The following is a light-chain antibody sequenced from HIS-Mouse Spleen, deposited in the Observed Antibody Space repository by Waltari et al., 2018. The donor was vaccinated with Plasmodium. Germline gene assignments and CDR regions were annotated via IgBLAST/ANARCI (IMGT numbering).Light chain of an antibody. J-gene: IGKJ1*01. CDR2: KGS. CDR1: QSISSW. CDR3: QQYKSYSWT. Sequence: DIQMTQSPSTLSASVGDRVTITCRASQSISSWLSRYQQKPGKAPKLLIYKGSSLESGVPSRFSGSGSGTEVTLTISSLQPDDFATYYCQQYKSYSWTFGQGTKVEIK. V-gene: IGKV1-5*03.